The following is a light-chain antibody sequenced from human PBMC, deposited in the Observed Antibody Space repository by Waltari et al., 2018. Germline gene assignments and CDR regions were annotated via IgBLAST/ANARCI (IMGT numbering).Light chain of an antibody. Sequence: QSVLTQPPSVSGTPGQRVPISCPGRSSHIGSYAGNWYQQFPGTAPKLLIYYNNQRPSGVPDRFSGSKSGTSASLAISGLQSADEADYHCSAWDDSLNAWVFGGGTRLTVL. CDR3: SAWDDSLNAWV. J-gene: IGLJ3*02. CDR1: SSHIGSYA. V-gene: IGLV1-44*01. CDR2: YNN.